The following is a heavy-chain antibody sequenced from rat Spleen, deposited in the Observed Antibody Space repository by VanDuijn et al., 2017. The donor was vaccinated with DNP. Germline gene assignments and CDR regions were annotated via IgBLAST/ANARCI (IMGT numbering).Heavy chain of an antibody. CDR1: GYSITSGY. V-gene: IGHV3-1*01. CDR2: ISYSGRT. Sequence: EVQLQESGPGPVKPSQSLSLTCSVTGYSITSGYRWNWIRKFPGNKLEWMGYISYSGRTSYNPSLKSRISITRDTSKNQFFLQLTSVTTEDTATYYCARWNIGTTTLDYWGQGVMVTVSS. D-gene: IGHD1-5*01. CDR3: ARWNIGTTTLDY. J-gene: IGHJ2*01.